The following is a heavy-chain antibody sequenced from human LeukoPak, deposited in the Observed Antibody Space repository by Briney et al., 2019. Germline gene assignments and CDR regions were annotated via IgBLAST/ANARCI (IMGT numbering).Heavy chain of an antibody. CDR2: TRNDGSNK. V-gene: IGHV3-30*02. J-gene: IGHJ4*02. D-gene: IGHD5-12*01. Sequence: QTGGSLRLSCAASGFPFSGYGMNWVRQAPGKGLEWVAFTRNDGSNKYYVDSVKDRFTISRDNSKNTLYLQMDSLRAEDTAVYYCAKKGHDNSGLFDYWGQGTLVTVSS. CDR3: AKKGHDNSGLFDY. CDR1: GFPFSGYG.